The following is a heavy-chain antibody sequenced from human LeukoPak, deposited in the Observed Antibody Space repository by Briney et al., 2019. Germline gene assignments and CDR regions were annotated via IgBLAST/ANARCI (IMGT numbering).Heavy chain of an antibody. Sequence: SETLSLTCTVSGGSISSGSYYWSWIRQPAGKGLEWIGRIYTSGSTNYNPSLKSRVTISVDTSKNQFSLKLSSVTAADTAVYYCANMNRFQGVDVWGQGTTVTVSS. J-gene: IGHJ6*02. CDR2: IYTSGST. CDR3: ANMNRFQGVDV. CDR1: GGSISSGSYY. V-gene: IGHV4-61*02. D-gene: IGHD1-14*01.